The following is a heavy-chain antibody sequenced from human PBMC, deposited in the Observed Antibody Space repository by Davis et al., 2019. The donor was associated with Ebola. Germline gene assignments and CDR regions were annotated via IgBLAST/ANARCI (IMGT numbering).Heavy chain of an antibody. Sequence: GESLKISCAASGFTFSSYAMHWVRQAPGKGLEWVAVISYDGSNKYYADSVKGRFTISRDNSKNTLYLQMNSLRAEDTAVYYCARDGGGYCSSTSCYISYWFDPWGQGTLVTVSS. V-gene: IGHV3-30-3*01. CDR3: ARDGGGYCSSTSCYISYWFDP. CDR1: GFTFSSYA. CDR2: ISYDGSNK. D-gene: IGHD2-2*02. J-gene: IGHJ5*02.